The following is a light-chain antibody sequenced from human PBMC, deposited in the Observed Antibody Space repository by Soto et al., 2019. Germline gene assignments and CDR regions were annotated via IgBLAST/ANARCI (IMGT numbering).Light chain of an antibody. Sequence: DIQMTQSPSSLSASVGDRVTITCRASQSISSYLNWYQQKPGKAPKLLIYAAPSLQSGVPSRFSGSGSGTDFTLTISSLQPEDFATYYCQQSYSTPPTFGQGTKVAIK. V-gene: IGKV1-39*01. J-gene: IGKJ1*01. CDR1: QSISSY. CDR3: QQSYSTPPT. CDR2: AAP.